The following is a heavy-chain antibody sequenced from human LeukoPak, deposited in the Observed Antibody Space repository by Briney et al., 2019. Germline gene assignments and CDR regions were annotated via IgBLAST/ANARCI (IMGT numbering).Heavy chain of an antibody. CDR2: SYTGGGT. CDR1: GDSIRRGYYY. CDR3: ARATPAHPIPADDAFDI. D-gene: IGHD6-13*01. V-gene: IGHV4-61*02. Sequence: SETLSLTWIVVGDSIRRGYYYWSWIRQPAGKGLEWIGRSYTGGGTANYNPSLTSRVTISVDTSKNQFSLMLNSVTAADTTVYDYARATPAHPIPADDAFDIWGQGTMVTVSS. J-gene: IGHJ3*02.